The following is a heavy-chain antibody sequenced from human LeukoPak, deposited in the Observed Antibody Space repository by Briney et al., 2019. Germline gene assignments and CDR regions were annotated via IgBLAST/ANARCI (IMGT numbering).Heavy chain of an antibody. J-gene: IGHJ4*02. CDR1: GGTFSSYA. D-gene: IGHD6-19*01. V-gene: IGHV1-69*13. CDR2: IIPIFGTA. Sequence: GASVKVSCKASGGTFSSYAISWVRQAPGQGLEWMGGIIPIFGTANYAQKFQGRVTITADESTSTAYMELSSLRSEDTAVYYCARDQVYSSGWYYWGQGTLVTASS. CDR3: ARDQVYSSGWYY.